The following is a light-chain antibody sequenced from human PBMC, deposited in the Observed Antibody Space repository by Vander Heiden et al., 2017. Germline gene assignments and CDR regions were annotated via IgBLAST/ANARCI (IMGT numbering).Light chain of an antibody. Sequence: EIVMTQSPATLSVSPGERATLSCRASQSVSINLAWYQQKPGQAPRLLIYGASTRATGIPARFSGSGSGTEFTLTISSRQSEDFAVYYCQQDHNWPPLTFGGGTKVEIK. J-gene: IGKJ4*01. CDR2: GAS. CDR3: QQDHNWPPLT. V-gene: IGKV3-15*01. CDR1: QSVSIN.